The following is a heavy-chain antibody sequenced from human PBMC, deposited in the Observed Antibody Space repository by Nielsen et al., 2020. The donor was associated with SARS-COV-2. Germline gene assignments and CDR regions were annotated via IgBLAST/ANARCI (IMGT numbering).Heavy chain of an antibody. CDR1: GYTFTGYY. D-gene: IGHD3-3*01. V-gene: IGHV1-2*06. CDR3: ATDTNYDFWSGYYTHLYYYYGMDV. J-gene: IGHJ6*02. Sequence: ASVKVSCKASGYTFTGYYMHWVRQAPGQGLEWMGRINPNSGGTNYAQKFQGRVTMTRDTSISTAYMELSRLRSDDTAVYYCATDTNYDFWSGYYTHLYYYYGMDVWGQGTTVTVSS. CDR2: INPNSGGT.